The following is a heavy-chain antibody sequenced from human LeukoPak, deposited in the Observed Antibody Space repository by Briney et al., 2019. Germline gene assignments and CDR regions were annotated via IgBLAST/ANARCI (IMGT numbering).Heavy chain of an antibody. J-gene: IGHJ3*02. CDR2: ISSSSSYI. Sequence: PGGSLRLSCAASGFTFSSYSMNWVRQAPGKGLEWVSSISSSSSYIYYADSVKGRFTISRDNAKNSLYLQMNSLRAEDTAVYYCARKRGVVTMVRGVIIYLPGRPDNDAFDIWGQGTMVTVSS. CDR3: ARKRGVVTMVRGVIIYLPGRPDNDAFDI. D-gene: IGHD3-10*01. CDR1: GFTFSSYS. V-gene: IGHV3-21*01.